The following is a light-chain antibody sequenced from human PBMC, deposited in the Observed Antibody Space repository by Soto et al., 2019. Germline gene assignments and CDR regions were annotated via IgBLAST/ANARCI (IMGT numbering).Light chain of an antibody. CDR3: QQYRSSPLIT. J-gene: IGKJ5*01. Sequence: EIVMTQSPATLSVSPGERAILYCRASQSVRSNLAWYQQKPGQAPRLLIYGASTRATDIPARFSGSGSGTDFSLTISRLEPEDFAVYYCQQYRSSPLITFGQGTRLEIK. CDR1: QSVRSN. CDR2: GAS. V-gene: IGKV3-15*01.